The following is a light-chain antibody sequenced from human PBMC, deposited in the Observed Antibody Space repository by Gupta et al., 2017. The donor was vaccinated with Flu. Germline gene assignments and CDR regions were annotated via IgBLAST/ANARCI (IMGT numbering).Light chain of an antibody. J-gene: IGKJ4*01. CDR1: ADVNSK. CDR2: GAS. CDR3: QQYNEWLT. Sequence: EITLTQSPPTLPVSPGERVTLSCLASADVNSKLALYRQRSGQAPRLLIIGASARATGTPDRFRGSGSETEFTLAITTLQSEDFAVYFCQQYNEWLTFGGGTKVEIK. V-gene: IGKV3-15*01.